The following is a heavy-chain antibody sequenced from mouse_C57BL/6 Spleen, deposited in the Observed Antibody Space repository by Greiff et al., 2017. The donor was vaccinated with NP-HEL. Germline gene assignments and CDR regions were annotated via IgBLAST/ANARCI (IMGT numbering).Heavy chain of an antibody. J-gene: IGHJ3*01. Sequence: EVQVVESGAELVRPGASVKLSCTASGFNIKDDYMHWVKQRPEQGLEWIGWIDPENGDTEYASKFQGKATITADTSSNTAYLQLSSLTSEDTAVYYCTTSSSHRAWFAYWGQGTLVTVSA. V-gene: IGHV14-4*01. CDR3: TTSSSHRAWFAY. CDR1: GFNIKDDY. CDR2: IDPENGDT. D-gene: IGHD1-1*01.